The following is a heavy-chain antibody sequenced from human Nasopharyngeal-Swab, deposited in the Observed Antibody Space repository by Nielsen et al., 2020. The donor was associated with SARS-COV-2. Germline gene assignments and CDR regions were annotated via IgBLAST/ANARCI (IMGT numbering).Heavy chain of an antibody. V-gene: IGHV1-8*01. CDR3: ATYYYDSSGYLVVDY. J-gene: IGHJ4*02. D-gene: IGHD3-22*01. CDR2: MNPNSGNT. Sequence: ASVKVSCKASGYTFTSYDINWVRQATGQGLEWMGWMNPNSGNTGYAQKFQGRVTMTRNTSISTAYMELSSLRSEDTAVYYCATYYYDSSGYLVVDYWGQGTLVTVSP. CDR1: GYTFTSYD.